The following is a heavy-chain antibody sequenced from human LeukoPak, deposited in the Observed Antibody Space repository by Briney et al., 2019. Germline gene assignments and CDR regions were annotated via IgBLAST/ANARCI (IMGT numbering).Heavy chain of an antibody. CDR3: ARDSFAGGYYYYLDV. D-gene: IGHD3-10*01. CDR2: IYSTGIT. V-gene: IGHV4-61*02. J-gene: IGHJ6*03. Sequence: PSETLSLTCTVSGGSINSTDYYWSWVRQPAGKGPEWIGRIYSTGITKYNPSLKSRVIISVDTSKNQFTLKLNSVTAADTAVYYCARDSFAGGYYYYLDVWGKGTTVTASS. CDR1: GGSINSTDYY.